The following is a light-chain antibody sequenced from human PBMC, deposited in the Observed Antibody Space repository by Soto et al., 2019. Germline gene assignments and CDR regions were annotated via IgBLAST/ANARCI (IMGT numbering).Light chain of an antibody. CDR3: QQYHSWPLT. CDR1: QSVPSN. CDR2: GIS. Sequence: EIVMTQSPATLSVSPGERATLSCRASQSVPSNLAWYQQKPGQAPRLIIYGISTRATGIPARFSGSGSGTEFTLTISSLQPEDFAVYHCQQYHSWPLTFGGGTKVEVK. J-gene: IGKJ4*01. V-gene: IGKV3-15*01.